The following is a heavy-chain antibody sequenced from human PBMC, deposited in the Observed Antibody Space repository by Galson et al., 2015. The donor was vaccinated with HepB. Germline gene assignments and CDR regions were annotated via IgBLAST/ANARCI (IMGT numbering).Heavy chain of an antibody. V-gene: IGHV1-69*13. J-gene: IGHJ4*02. CDR3: ARPNMDHEGSYCFDY. CDR2: IIPMFGVL. D-gene: IGHD3-10*01. Sequence: SVKVSCKASGVTFSNFAISWVRQAPGQGLEWMGSIIPMFGVLHLARKLQGRVTMTADASTNIAYMELSSLRSEDTAVYFCARPNMDHEGSYCFDYWGQGTPVTVSS. CDR1: GVTFSNFA.